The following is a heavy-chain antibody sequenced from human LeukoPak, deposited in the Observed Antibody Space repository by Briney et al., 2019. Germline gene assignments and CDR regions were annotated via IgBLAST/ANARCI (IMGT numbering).Heavy chain of an antibody. Sequence: PSETLSLTCAVCGGFFSGYYWSVLRQPPGKGLEWIGEINHSGSTNYNPSLKSRVTISVDTSKNQFSLKMSSVTAADTAVYYCARGGDSRDLLYAFDIWGQGTMVTVSS. D-gene: IGHD6-13*01. CDR3: ARGGDSRDLLYAFDI. J-gene: IGHJ3*02. CDR1: GGFFSGYY. CDR2: INHSGST. V-gene: IGHV4-34*01.